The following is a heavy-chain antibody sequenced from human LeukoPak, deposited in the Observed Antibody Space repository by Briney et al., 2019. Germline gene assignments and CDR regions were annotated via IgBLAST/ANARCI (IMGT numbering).Heavy chain of an antibody. J-gene: IGHJ4*02. D-gene: IGHD6-19*01. Sequence: GGSLRLSCAASGFTFSSYAMSWVCQAPGKGLEWVSAISGSGGSTYYADSVKGRFTISRDNSKNTLYLQMNSLRAEDTAVYYCAKGHSSGWYYFDYWGQGTLVTVSS. V-gene: IGHV3-23*01. CDR1: GFTFSSYA. CDR2: ISGSGGST. CDR3: AKGHSSGWYYFDY.